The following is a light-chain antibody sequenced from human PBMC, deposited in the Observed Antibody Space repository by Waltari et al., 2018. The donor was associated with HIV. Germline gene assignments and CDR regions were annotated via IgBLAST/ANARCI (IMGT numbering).Light chain of an antibody. Sequence: QVPDSPSSLSASVRDRVSVTCRVSQGIRSYLNWYRQKPGKVPKHLVYSTFSMQSGVPSRFSGSGSGTDLTLALSSLQPEDVATNYGQRPHNAPRTFGQVTKLEIK. CDR3: QRPHNAPRT. CDR2: STF. V-gene: IGKV1-27*01. CDR1: QGIRSY. J-gene: IGKJ2*01.